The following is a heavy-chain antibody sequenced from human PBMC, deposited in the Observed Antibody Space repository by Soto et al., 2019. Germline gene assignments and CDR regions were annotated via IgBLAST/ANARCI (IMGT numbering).Heavy chain of an antibody. V-gene: IGHV4-30-4*01. CDR1: GGSISSGDYY. Sequence: QVQLQESGPGLVKPSQTLSLTCTVSGGSISSGDYYWSWIRQPPGKRLEWIGYIYYSGSTYYNPSLKSRVTISVDTSKNQYSLKLSSVTAADTAVYYCARVRTMIAEPSAFDIWGQGTMVTVSS. J-gene: IGHJ3*02. CDR2: IYYSGST. CDR3: ARVRTMIAEPSAFDI. D-gene: IGHD3-22*01.